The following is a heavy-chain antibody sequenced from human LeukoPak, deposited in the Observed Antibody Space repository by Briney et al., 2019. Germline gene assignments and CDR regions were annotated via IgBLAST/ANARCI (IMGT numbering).Heavy chain of an antibody. J-gene: IGHJ4*02. CDR3: ARAAKYEGDFDY. CDR2: IYYSGST. CDR1: GGSISSHY. D-gene: IGHD5-18*01. V-gene: IGHV4-59*11. Sequence: SETLSLTCTVSGGSISSHYWSWIRQPPGKGLEWIGYIYYSGSTNYNPSLKSRVTISVDTSKNQFSLKLSSVTAADTAVYYCARAAKYEGDFDYWGRGTLVTVSS.